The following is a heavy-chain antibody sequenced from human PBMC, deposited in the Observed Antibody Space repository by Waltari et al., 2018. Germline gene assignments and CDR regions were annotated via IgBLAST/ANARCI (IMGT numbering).Heavy chain of an antibody. J-gene: IGHJ5*02. CDR1: GGSISSYY. V-gene: IGHV4-59*01. D-gene: IGHD3-3*01. Sequence: QVQLQESGPGLVKPSETLSLTCTVSGGSISSYYWSWIRQPPGKGLEWIGYIYYSGSTNYNPSLKSRVTISVDTSKNQFSLKLSSVTAADTAVYYCARGVPPTDYDFLCWFDPWGQGTLVTVSS. CDR3: ARGVPPTDYDFLCWFDP. CDR2: IYYSGST.